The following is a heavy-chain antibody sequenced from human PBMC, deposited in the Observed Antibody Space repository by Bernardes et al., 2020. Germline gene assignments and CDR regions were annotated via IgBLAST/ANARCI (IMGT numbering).Heavy chain of an antibody. CDR2: ISSPSDHI. CDR1: GFTFSDYT. V-gene: IGHV3-21*01. Sequence: GGSLRLSCAASGFTFSDYTMNWVRQAPGKGLEWVSSISSPSDHIYYAESMKGRFTISRDNAKNSLYLQIHSLRAEDTALYYCARDKRGDYYDSSGLIQGDYWGQGTLVNVS. J-gene: IGHJ4*02. CDR3: ARDKRGDYYDSSGLIQGDY. D-gene: IGHD3-22*01.